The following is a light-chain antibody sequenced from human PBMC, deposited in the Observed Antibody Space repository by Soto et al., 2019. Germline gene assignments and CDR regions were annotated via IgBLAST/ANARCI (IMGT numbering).Light chain of an antibody. Sequence: QSALTQPASVSASPGQSIAISCTGSSSDVGGYNYVSWYQQHPGKAPKLMIYDVSNRPSGVSNRFSGSKSGNTASLTISGLQAEDEADYSCSSYTSSTTYVFGAGTKLTVL. CDR1: SSDVGGYNY. CDR2: DVS. J-gene: IGLJ1*01. CDR3: SSYTSSTTYV. V-gene: IGLV2-14*01.